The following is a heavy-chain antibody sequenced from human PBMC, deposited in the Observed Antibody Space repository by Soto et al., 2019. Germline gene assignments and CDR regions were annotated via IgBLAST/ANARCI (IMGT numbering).Heavy chain of an antibody. CDR2: INHSGST. D-gene: IGHD2-15*01. CDR1: GGSFSGYY. CDR3: ASRRYCSGGSCYSPADY. Sequence: QVQLQQWGAGLLKPSETLSLTCAVYGGSFSGYYWSWIRQPPGKGLEWIGEINHSGSTNYNPSLKRRVTISVDTSKNQFSLKLSSVTAADTAVYYCASRRYCSGGSCYSPADYWGQGTLVTVSS. J-gene: IGHJ4*02. V-gene: IGHV4-34*01.